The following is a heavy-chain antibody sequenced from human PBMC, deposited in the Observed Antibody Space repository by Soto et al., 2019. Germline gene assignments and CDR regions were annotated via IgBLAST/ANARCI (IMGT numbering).Heavy chain of an antibody. D-gene: IGHD1-26*01. CDR3: ASLMVPWEVSWYFDL. CDR1: GGSISSYY. CDR2: IYYSGST. J-gene: IGHJ2*01. V-gene: IGHV4-59*01. Sequence: QVQLQESGPGLVKPSETLSLTCTVSGGSISSYYWSWIRQPPGKGLEWIGYIYYSGSTNYNPSLKGRVTLAVDTSKNQFSRKLSSLTAADTALYYCASLMVPWEVSWYFDLWGRGTLVTVSS.